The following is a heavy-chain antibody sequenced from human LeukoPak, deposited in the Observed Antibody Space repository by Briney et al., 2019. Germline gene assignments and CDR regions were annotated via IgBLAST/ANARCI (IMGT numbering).Heavy chain of an antibody. D-gene: IGHD3-10*01. Sequence: PGGSLRLSCAASGFTFDDYAMHWVRQAPGKGLEWVSGISWNSGSIGYADSVKGRFTISRDNAKNSLYLQMNSLRAEDTALYYCAKGTMVRGVIIVADAFDIWGQGTMVTVSS. CDR3: AKGTMVRGVIIVADAFDI. V-gene: IGHV3-9*01. CDR1: GFTFDDYA. CDR2: ISWNSGSI. J-gene: IGHJ3*02.